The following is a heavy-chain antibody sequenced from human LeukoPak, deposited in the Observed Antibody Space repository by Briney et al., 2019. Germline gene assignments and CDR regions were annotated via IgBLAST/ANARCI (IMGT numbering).Heavy chain of an antibody. CDR3: ARGTPARSGSYAAFDY. CDR1: GFTFSSYW. V-gene: IGHV3-7*01. CDR2: IKQDGSEK. D-gene: IGHD3-10*01. Sequence: GGSLRLSCAASGFTFSSYWMSWVRQAPGKGLEWVANIKQDGSEKYYVDSVKGRFTISRDNAKNSLYVQMNSLRAEDTAVYYCARGTPARSGSYAAFDYWGRGTLVTVSS. J-gene: IGHJ4*02.